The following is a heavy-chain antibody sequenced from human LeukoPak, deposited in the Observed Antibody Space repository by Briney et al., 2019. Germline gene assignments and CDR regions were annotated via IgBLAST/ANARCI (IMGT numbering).Heavy chain of an antibody. Sequence: GESLKISCKGSGYTFTSYGISWVRQAPGQGLEWMGWISAYNGNTNYAQKLQGRVTMTTDTSTSTAYMELRSLRSDDTAVYYCARASGWYPSDYWGQGTLVTVSS. CDR2: ISAYNGNT. D-gene: IGHD6-19*01. CDR3: ARASGWYPSDY. J-gene: IGHJ4*02. V-gene: IGHV1-18*01. CDR1: GYTFTSYG.